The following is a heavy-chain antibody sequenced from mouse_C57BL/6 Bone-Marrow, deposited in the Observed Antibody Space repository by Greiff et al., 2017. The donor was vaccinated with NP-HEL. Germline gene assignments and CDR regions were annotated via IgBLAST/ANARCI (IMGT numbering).Heavy chain of an antibody. Sequence: VKLQESGAELARPGASVKLSCKASGYTFTSYGISWVKQRTGQGLEWIGEIYPSSGNTYYNEQFKGKATLTADKSSSTAYMELRSLTSEDSAVYFCARKGNYYGSSYVQYFDVWGTGTTVTVSS. D-gene: IGHD1-1*01. V-gene: IGHV1-81*01. CDR1: GYTFTSYG. CDR2: IYPSSGNT. J-gene: IGHJ1*03. CDR3: ARKGNYYGSSYVQYFDV.